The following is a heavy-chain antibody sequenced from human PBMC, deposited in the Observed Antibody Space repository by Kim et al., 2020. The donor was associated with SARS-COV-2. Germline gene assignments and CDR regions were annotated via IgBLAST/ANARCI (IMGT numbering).Heavy chain of an antibody. CDR3: AREPPRRYSSGSRYFDL. Sequence: GGSLRLSCAASGFTFSSYSMNWVRQAPGKGLEWVSYISSSSSTIYYADSVKGRFTISRDNAKNSLYLQMNSLRAEDTAVYYCAREPPRRYSSGSRYFDLWGRGTLVTVSS. CDR1: GFTFSSYS. J-gene: IGHJ2*01. D-gene: IGHD6-19*01. CDR2: ISSSSSTI. V-gene: IGHV3-48*04.